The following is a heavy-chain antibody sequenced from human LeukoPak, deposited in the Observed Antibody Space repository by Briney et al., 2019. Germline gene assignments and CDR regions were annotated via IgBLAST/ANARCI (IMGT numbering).Heavy chain of an antibody. CDR1: GFTFSYYA. Sequence: PGGSLRLSCAASGFTFSYYAMSWVRQAPGKGLEWVSAISGTGGSTHYADSVKGRSTISRDNSKNTLYLQMNSLGAEDTAVYYCAKAGSNWGYFDYWGQGTLVTVSS. CDR3: AKAGSNWGYFDY. D-gene: IGHD7-27*01. CDR2: ISGTGGST. V-gene: IGHV3-23*01. J-gene: IGHJ4*02.